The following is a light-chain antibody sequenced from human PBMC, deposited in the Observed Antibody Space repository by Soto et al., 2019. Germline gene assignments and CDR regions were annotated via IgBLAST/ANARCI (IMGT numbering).Light chain of an antibody. CDR1: LSGSNKD. CDR2: DAS. CDR3: HQYGSSLTMT. J-gene: IGKJ1*01. V-gene: IGKV3-20*01. Sequence: IVLTQSPGTLSLSPGASATLSSRASLSGSNKDLAWYQPNPGQAPMLLIDDASSRAADIPHRFSGSGSGTDFTLTIIRLEPEDFAVYYCHQYGSSLTMTFGQGTKVDTK.